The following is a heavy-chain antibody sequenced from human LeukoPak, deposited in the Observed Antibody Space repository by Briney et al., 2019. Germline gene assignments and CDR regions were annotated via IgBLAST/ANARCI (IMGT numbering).Heavy chain of an antibody. CDR1: GFTVSSNY. Sequence: GSLRLSCAASGFTVSSNYMSWVRQAPGKGLEWVSVIYSGGNTYYSDSVMGRFTISRDNSKNTLYLQMKSRRAEDTAVYYCAREYCSSTSCPIMDVWGKGTTVTVSS. CDR2: IYSGGNT. V-gene: IGHV3-53*01. CDR3: AREYCSSTSCPIMDV. J-gene: IGHJ6*04. D-gene: IGHD2-2*01.